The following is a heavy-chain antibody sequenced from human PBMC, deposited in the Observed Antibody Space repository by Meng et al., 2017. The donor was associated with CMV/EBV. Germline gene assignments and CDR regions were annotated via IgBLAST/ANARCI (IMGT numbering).Heavy chain of an antibody. J-gene: IGHJ6*02. CDR3: ARGHRGFGVVSIYYYYYGMDV. CDR2: INHSGST. Sequence: GSLRLSCAVYGGSFSGYYWSWIRQPPGKGLEWIGEINHSGSTNYNPSLKSRVTISVDTSKNQFSLKLSSVTAADTAVYYCARGHRGFGVVSIYYYYYGMDVWGQGTTVTVSS. D-gene: IGHD3-3*01. V-gene: IGHV4-34*01. CDR1: GGSFSGYY.